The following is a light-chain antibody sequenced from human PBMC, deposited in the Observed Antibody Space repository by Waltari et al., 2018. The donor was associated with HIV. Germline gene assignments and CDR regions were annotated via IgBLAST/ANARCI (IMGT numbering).Light chain of an antibody. Sequence: SSVLHQPPSVSMAPGKTARITCGGYNIGRKSVHWYQQKPVQAPVLVIYDSSDRPPGIPERFSGSNSGNTATLTISRVEAGDEADYYCQVWDSGIVVFGGGTKVTVL. J-gene: IGLJ2*01. CDR1: NIGRKS. CDR3: QVWDSGIVV. V-gene: IGLV3-21*04. CDR2: DSS.